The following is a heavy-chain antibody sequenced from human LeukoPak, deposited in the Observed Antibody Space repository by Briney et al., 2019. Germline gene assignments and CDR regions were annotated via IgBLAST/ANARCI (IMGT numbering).Heavy chain of an antibody. CDR1: GFTFSTYW. CDR3: ARAPTEIGGYYPEYFRH. D-gene: IGHD3-22*01. J-gene: IGHJ1*01. V-gene: IGHV3-74*01. CDR2: IKSDGST. Sequence: GGSLTLSCTASGFTFSTYWMHWLRHAPGKGLVWVSHIKSDGSTNYADSVKGRFTISRDNAKNTVSLQMNSLRAEDTGVYYCARAPTEIGGYYPEYFRHWGQGTLVTVSS.